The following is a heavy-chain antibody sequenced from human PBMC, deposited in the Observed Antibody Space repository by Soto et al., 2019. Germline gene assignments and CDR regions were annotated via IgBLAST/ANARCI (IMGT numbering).Heavy chain of an antibody. Sequence: ASVKVSCKASGYTFTDYYIHWVRQAPGQGLEWVGWINPDSGGTNLAQRFQGRVTMTSDTAINTANTALSSLRSDDTAVYYCASRTGQLAIISEVVGDWFFEVWGRGTLVTVSS. D-gene: IGHD2-2*01. CDR2: INPDSGGT. J-gene: IGHJ2*01. V-gene: IGHV1-2*02. CDR1: GYTFTDYY. CDR3: ASRTGQLAIISEVVGDWFFEV.